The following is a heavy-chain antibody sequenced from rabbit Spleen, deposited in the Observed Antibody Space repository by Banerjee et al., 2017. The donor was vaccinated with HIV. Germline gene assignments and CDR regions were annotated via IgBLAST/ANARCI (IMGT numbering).Heavy chain of an antibody. J-gene: IGHJ4*01. CDR1: GFSFSSSYY. D-gene: IGHD1-1*01. Sequence: QSLEESGGDLVKPGASLTLTCTASGFSFSSSYYMCWVRQAPGKGLECIACIYADSSGSTYYANWAKGRFTISKTSSTTVTLQMTTLTAADTATYFCAGRWSGSSGVNLWGPGTLVTVS. V-gene: IGHV1S40*01. CDR2: IYADSSGST. CDR3: AGRWSGSSGVNL.